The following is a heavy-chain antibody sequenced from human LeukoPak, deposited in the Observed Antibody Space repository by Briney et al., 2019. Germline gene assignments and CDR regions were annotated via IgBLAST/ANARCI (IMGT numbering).Heavy chain of an antibody. V-gene: IGHV3-7*01. J-gene: IGHJ5*02. Sequence: PGGSLRLSCVASRFTFSSYWMNWVRQAPGKGLEWVANIKQDGSEKYYVDSVKGRFTISRDNAKNSLYLQMNSLRAEDTAVYYCARDMAAAGSSWFDPWGQGTLVTVSS. CDR1: RFTFSSYW. D-gene: IGHD6-13*01. CDR2: IKQDGSEK. CDR3: ARDMAAAGSSWFDP.